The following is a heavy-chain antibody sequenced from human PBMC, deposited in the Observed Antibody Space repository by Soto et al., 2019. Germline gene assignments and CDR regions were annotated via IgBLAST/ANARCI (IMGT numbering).Heavy chain of an antibody. D-gene: IGHD2-21*02. CDR1: GDSINNRSYD. V-gene: IGHV4-39*01. CDR2: IYYSGST. Sequence: STPLSLTCTFTGDSINNRSYDWGWILQPPGKGLEWIWSIYYSGSTYNNPSLKSRVSMSVDTSKNQFSLKLRSVTAADTALYNCARQRTSVVTQAYFDSWGQGSLVTVSS. J-gene: IGHJ4*02. CDR3: ARQRTSVVTQAYFDS.